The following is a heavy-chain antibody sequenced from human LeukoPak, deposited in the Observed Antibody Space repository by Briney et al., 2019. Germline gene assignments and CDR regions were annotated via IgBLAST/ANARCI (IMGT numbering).Heavy chain of an antibody. V-gene: IGHV1-46*01. D-gene: IGHD1-26*01. CDR2: INPSGGST. CDR1: GYTFTSYY. J-gene: IGHJ6*03. Sequence: ASVKVSCKASGYTFTSYYMHWVRQAPGQGLEWMGIINPSGGSTSYAQKFQGRVTMTRDMSTCTVYMELSSLRSEDTAVYYCARAGGDHTRGNYYYYYMDVWGKGTTVTVSS. CDR3: ARAGGDHTRGNYYYYYMDV.